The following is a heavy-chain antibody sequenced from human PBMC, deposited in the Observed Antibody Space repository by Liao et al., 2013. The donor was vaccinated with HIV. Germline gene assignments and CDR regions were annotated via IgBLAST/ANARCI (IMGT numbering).Heavy chain of an antibody. D-gene: IGHD3-3*01. V-gene: IGHV4-61*02. CDR2: IYSSGSS. J-gene: IGHJ2*01. CDR3: ARDSDYDFWTGYSSWYFDL. CDR1: GGSITSGSYY. Sequence: QVELQESGPGLVKPSETLSLTCSVSGGSITSGSYYWNWIRLPAGKGLEWIGRIYSSGSSNYNPSLESRVTMSVDTSKNQFSLRLSSMTAADTAVYYCARDSDYDFWTGYSSWYFDLWGRGTLVTVSS.